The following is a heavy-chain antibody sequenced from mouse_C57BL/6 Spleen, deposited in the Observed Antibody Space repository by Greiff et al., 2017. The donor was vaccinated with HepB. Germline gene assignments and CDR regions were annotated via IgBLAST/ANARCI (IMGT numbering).Heavy chain of an antibody. CDR1: GYAFSSSW. CDR3: AYGSSYDYFDY. V-gene: IGHV1-82*01. Sequence: VQLQQSGPELVKPGASVKISCKASGYAFSSSWMNWVKQRPGKGLEWIGRIYPGDGDTNYNGKFKGKATLTADKSSSTAYMQLSSLTSEDSAVYFCAYGSSYDYFDYWGQGTTLTVSS. CDR2: IYPGDGDT. J-gene: IGHJ2*01. D-gene: IGHD1-1*01.